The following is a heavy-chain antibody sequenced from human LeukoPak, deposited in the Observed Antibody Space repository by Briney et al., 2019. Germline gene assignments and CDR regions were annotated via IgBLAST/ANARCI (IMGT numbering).Heavy chain of an antibody. Sequence: ASVKVSCKVSGYTLTELSMHWVRQAPGKGLEWMGGFDPEDGETIYAQKFQGRVTMTEDTSTDTAYMELSSLRSEDTAVYYCATSGIAVAGVDYWGQGTLVTVSS. V-gene: IGHV1-24*01. CDR3: ATSGIAVAGVDY. J-gene: IGHJ4*02. D-gene: IGHD6-19*01. CDR2: FDPEDGET. CDR1: GYTLTELS.